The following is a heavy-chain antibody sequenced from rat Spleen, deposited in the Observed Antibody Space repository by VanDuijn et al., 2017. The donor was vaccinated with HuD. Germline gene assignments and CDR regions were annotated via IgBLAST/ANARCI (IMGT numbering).Heavy chain of an antibody. V-gene: IGHV5-25*01. D-gene: IGHD4-3*01. J-gene: IGHJ2*01. CDR1: GFTFSNYY. CDR3: ARLGGLRNWFAY. Sequence: EVQLVESGGGLVQPGRSLKLSCAASGFTFSNYYMAWVRQAPTKGLEWVASISPSGGSTYYRDSVKGRFTISRDIAKSTLYLQMDSLGSEDTATYYCARLGGLRNWFAYWGQGVMVTVSS. CDR2: ISPSGGST.